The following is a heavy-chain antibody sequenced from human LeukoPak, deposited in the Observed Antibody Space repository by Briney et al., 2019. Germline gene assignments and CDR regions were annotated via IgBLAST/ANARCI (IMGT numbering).Heavy chain of an antibody. CDR3: ARLGFSDSGSYLAPSDY. D-gene: IGHD1-26*01. CDR1: GGSISSYY. J-gene: IGHJ4*02. V-gene: IGHV4-59*08. Sequence: SETLSLTCTVSGGSISSYYWSWIRQPPGKGLEWVGYIYYSGGTNYNPSLKSRVTISVDTSKNQFSLKLSSVTAADTAVYYCARLGFSDSGSYLAPSDYWGQGTLVTVSS. CDR2: IYYSGGT.